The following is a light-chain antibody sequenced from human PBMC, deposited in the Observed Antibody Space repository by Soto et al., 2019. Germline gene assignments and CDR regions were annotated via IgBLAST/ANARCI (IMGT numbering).Light chain of an antibody. J-gene: IGLJ3*02. V-gene: IGLV2-23*02. CDR1: SSDVGSYNL. CDR2: EVS. Sequence: QLVLTQPASVSGSPGQSITISCTGASSDVGSYNLVSWYQQYPGKAPKLMIYEVSKRPSGVSNRFSGSKSGNTASLTISGLQAEDEADYYCCSYADSFSWVFGGGTQLTVL. CDR3: CSYADSFSWV.